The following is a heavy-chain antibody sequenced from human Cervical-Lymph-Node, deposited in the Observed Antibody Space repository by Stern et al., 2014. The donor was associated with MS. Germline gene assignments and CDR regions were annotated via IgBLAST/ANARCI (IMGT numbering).Heavy chain of an antibody. CDR3: ATAPKYCSGGSCYFRAFDI. CDR2: FDPEDGET. J-gene: IGHJ3*02. CDR1: GYTLTELS. D-gene: IGHD2-15*01. Sequence: VQLVESGAEVKKPGASVKVSCKVSGYTLTELSMHWVRQAPGKGLEWMGGFDPEDGETIYAQKSQGRVTMTEDTSTDTAYMELSSLRSEDTAVYYCATAPKYCSGGSCYFRAFDIWGQGTMVTVSS. V-gene: IGHV1-24*01.